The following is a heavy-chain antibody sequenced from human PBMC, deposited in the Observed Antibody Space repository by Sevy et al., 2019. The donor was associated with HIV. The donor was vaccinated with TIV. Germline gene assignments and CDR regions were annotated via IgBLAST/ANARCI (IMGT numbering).Heavy chain of an antibody. CDR1: TFTFSDYY. CDR3: ARVRYNYGSYYFDY. D-gene: IGHD5-18*01. Sequence: GGSLRLSCAASTFTFSDYYMTWIRQAPGKGLEWVSHISSGGSNKYYADSVKGRFTTSRDNAKNSLYLQMNSLRVEDTALYYCARVRYNYGSYYFDYWGQGTLVTVSS. J-gene: IGHJ4*02. V-gene: IGHV3-11*01. CDR2: ISSGGSNK.